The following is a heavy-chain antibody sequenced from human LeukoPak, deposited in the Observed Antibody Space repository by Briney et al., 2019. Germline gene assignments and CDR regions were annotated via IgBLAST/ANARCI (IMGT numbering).Heavy chain of an antibody. Sequence: SETLSLTCTVSGFSISSGHYWGWVRQPPGAGLEWIGSVYQSGTTYYNPSLKSRVTTSVDMSKNQFSLRLRPVTAADTAVYYCARIFIRNGYSSYFDGWGQGTLVTVSS. CDR1: GFSISSGHY. J-gene: IGHJ4*02. V-gene: IGHV4-38-2*02. D-gene: IGHD5-18*01. CDR2: VYQSGTT. CDR3: ARIFIRNGYSSYFDG.